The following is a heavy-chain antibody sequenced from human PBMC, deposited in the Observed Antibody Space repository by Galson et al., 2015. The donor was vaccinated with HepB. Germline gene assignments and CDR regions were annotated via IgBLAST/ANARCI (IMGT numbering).Heavy chain of an antibody. CDR2: TYYRSKWYN. J-gene: IGHJ6*02. CDR3: ARDPSGSYYDGVYYSYSGMDV. Sequence: CAISGDSVSSNRAAWNWIRQSPSRGLEWLGRTYYRSKWYNDYAVSVKSRITINPDTSKNQFSLQLNSVTPEDTAVYYCARDPSGSYYDGVYYSYSGMDVWGQGTTVTVSS. CDR1: GDSVSSNRAA. D-gene: IGHD1-26*01. V-gene: IGHV6-1*01.